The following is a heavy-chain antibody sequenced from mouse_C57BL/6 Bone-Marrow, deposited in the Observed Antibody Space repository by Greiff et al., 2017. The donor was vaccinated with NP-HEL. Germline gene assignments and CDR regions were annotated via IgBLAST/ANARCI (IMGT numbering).Heavy chain of an antibody. Sequence: QVQLQQPGAELVRPGTSVKLSCKASGYTFTSYWMHWVKQRPGQGLEWIGVIDPSDSYTNYNQKFKGKATLTVATSSSTAYMQRSSLTSEDSAVYYCARGRGYTVVAPIAYWGQGTLVTVSA. CDR2: IDPSDSYT. CDR3: ARGRGYTVVAPIAY. V-gene: IGHV1-59*01. CDR1: GYTFTSYW. J-gene: IGHJ3*01. D-gene: IGHD1-1*01.